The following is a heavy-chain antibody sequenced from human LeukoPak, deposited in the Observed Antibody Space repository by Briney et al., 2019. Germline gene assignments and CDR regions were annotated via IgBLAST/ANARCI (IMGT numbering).Heavy chain of an antibody. Sequence: SETLSLTCTVSGGSISSSSYYWGWIRNPQGRGREWFGSIYYSGSTYYNPSLKSRVTISVDTSKNQFSLKLSSVTAADTAVYYCATSSSWSRYYYGMDVWGQGTTVTVSS. J-gene: IGHJ6*02. D-gene: IGHD6-13*01. CDR3: ATSSSWSRYYYGMDV. CDR1: GGSISSSSYY. V-gene: IGHV4-39*01. CDR2: IYYSGST.